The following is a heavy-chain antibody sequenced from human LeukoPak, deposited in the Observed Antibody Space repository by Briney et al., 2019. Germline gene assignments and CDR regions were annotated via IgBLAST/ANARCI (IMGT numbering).Heavy chain of an antibody. J-gene: IGHJ5*02. V-gene: IGHV3-33*06. Sequence: GGSLRLSCAASGFTFSNYGMHWVRQAPGKGLEWVAIIWYDGSKKHYADSVKGRFSIYRDDSQNTLFLQMNSLRVEDTAVYYCAKYYYDSSGDLWGQGTLVTVAP. CDR2: IWYDGSKK. CDR1: GFTFSNYG. CDR3: AKYYYDSSGDL. D-gene: IGHD3-22*01.